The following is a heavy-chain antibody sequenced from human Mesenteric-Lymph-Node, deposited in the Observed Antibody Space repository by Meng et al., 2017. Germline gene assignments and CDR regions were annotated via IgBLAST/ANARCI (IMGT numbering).Heavy chain of an antibody. CDR2: ISSSSSYI. CDR3: ARDFVTMVRGVIGNAFDI. Sequence: GGSLRLSCAASGFTFSSYSMNWVRQAPGKGLEWVSSISSSSSYIYYADSVKGRFTISRDNAKNSLYLQMNSLRAEDTAVYYCARDFVTMVRGVIGNAFDIWGQGTMVTVSS. J-gene: IGHJ3*02. V-gene: IGHV3-21*01. CDR1: GFTFSSYS. D-gene: IGHD3-10*01.